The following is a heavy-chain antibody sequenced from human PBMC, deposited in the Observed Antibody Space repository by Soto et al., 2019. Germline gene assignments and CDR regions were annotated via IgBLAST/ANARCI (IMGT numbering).Heavy chain of an antibody. CDR1: GFSLTANGVG. V-gene: IGHV2-5*02. J-gene: IGHJ4*02. D-gene: IGHD3-9*01. Sequence: ITLKESGPPLVNPTQTLTLTCSFSGFSLTANGVGVGWVRQPPGLALEWLAMVYWDDDKHCSASLRSRLSITKDTSKSQVVLTMTNMDPVDTGTYYCATLTGSHWGQGALVTVSS. CDR3: ATLTGSH. CDR2: VYWDDDK.